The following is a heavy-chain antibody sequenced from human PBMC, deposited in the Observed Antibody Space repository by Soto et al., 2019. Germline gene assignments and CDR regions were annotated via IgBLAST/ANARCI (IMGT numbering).Heavy chain of an antibody. J-gene: IGHJ3*02. CDR3: ARGLGLRLSSPGSAFDI. D-gene: IGHD3-16*02. CDR2: INHSGST. Sequence: SETLSLTCAVYGGSFSGYYWSWIRQPPGKGLEWIGEINHSGSTNYNPSLKSRVTISVDTSKNQFSLKLSSVTAADTAVYYCARGLGLRLSSPGSAFDIWGQGTMVTVSS. V-gene: IGHV4-34*01. CDR1: GGSFSGYY.